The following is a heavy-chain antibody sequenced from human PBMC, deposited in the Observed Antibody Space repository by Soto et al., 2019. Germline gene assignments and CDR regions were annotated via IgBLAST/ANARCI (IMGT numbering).Heavy chain of an antibody. J-gene: IGHJ4*02. CDR1: GFTFSSYA. CDR3: ARDRVGYYDFWSGYYTFSSGIDY. CDR2: ISYDGSNK. V-gene: IGHV3-30-3*01. D-gene: IGHD3-3*01. Sequence: ESGGGVVQPGRSLRLSCAASGFTFSSYAMHWVRQAPGKGLEWVAVISYDGSNKYYADSVKGRFTISRDNSKNTLYLQMNSLRAEDTAVYYCARDRVGYYDFWSGYYTFSSGIDYWGQGTLVTVSS.